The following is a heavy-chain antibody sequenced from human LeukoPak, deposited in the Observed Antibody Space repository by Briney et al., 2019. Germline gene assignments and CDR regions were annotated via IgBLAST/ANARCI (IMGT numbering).Heavy chain of an antibody. D-gene: IGHD2-8*01. CDR1: GASMSGQH. J-gene: IGHJ4*02. CDR3: ARHLNGGTHPLDN. CDR2: IHYDGRT. Sequence: SETLSLTCTVSGASMSGQHWSWIRQAPGKGLEWIAWIHYDGRTNYNPSLKSRLSLSVDMSTNQFSLSLNSVTAADTAVYFCARHLNGGTHPLDNWGPGTRVIVSP. V-gene: IGHV4-59*08.